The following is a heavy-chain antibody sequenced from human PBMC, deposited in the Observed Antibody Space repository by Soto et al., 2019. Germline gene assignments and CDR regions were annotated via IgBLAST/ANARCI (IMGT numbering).Heavy chain of an antibody. CDR3: ARGRGALGY. Sequence: QVQLQQWGAGLLKPSETLSLTCAVYGGSFSGYYWSWIRQPPGKGLEWIGEINHSGSTNYNPSLKSRGPISVDTSKNQFSLKLSSVTAADTAVYYCARGRGALGYWGQGTLVTVSS. J-gene: IGHJ4*02. CDR1: GGSFSGYY. V-gene: IGHV4-34*01. CDR2: INHSGST. D-gene: IGHD1-26*01.